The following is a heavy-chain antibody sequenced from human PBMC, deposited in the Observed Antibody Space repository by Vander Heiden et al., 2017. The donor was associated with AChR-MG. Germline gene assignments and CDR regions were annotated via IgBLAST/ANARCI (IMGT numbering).Heavy chain of an antibody. D-gene: IGHD1-26*01. CDR2: INPSGGST. Sequence: QVQLVQSGAEVKKPGASVKVSCKASGYTFTSYYMHWVRQAPGQGLEWMGIINPSGGSTSYAQKFQGRVTMTRDTSTSTVYMELSSLRSEETALYYCARGGVYSGIYYGFDYFDYWGQGTLVTVSS. V-gene: IGHV1-46*01. CDR3: ARGGVYSGIYYGFDYFDY. J-gene: IGHJ4*02. CDR1: GYTFTSYY.